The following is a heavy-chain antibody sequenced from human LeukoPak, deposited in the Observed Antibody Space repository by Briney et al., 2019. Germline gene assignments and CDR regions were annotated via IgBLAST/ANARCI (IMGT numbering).Heavy chain of an antibody. CDR2: IHYSGST. J-gene: IGHJ4*02. D-gene: IGHD1-26*01. CDR3: ARIARYSGSYSLDY. V-gene: IGHV4-59*01. CDR1: GGSISSYY. Sequence: SETLSLTCTVSGGSISSYYWSWIRQPPVKGLEWIGYIHYSGSTNYNPSPKSRVTISVDTSKNQFSLRLSSVTASDTALYCCARIARYSGSYSLDYWGQGTLVTVSS.